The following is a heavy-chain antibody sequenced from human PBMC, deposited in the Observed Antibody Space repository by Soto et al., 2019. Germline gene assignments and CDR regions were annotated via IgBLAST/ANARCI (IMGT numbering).Heavy chain of an antibody. Sequence: GGSLRLSCAASGFTFSSYSMNWVRQAPGKGLEWVSSISSSSSYIYYADSVKGRFTISRDNDKNSLYLQMNSLRAEDTAVYYCARDAFSGSYRDAFDIWGQGTMVTVSS. D-gene: IGHD1-26*01. CDR3: ARDAFSGSYRDAFDI. V-gene: IGHV3-21*01. J-gene: IGHJ3*02. CDR1: GFTFSSYS. CDR2: ISSSSSYI.